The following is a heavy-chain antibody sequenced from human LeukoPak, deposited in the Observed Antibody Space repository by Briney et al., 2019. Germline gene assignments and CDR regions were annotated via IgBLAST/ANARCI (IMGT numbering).Heavy chain of an antibody. CDR3: ARCAKLRYFDWLPASSHQYYFDY. Sequence: GASVKVSCKASGYTFTSYGISWVRQAPGQGLEWMGWISAYNGNTNYAQKLQGRVTMTTDTSTSTAYMELRSLRSDDTAVYYCARCAKLRYFDWLPASSHQYYFDYWGQGTLVTVSS. CDR1: GYTFTSYG. CDR2: ISAYNGNT. J-gene: IGHJ4*02. V-gene: IGHV1-18*01. D-gene: IGHD3-9*01.